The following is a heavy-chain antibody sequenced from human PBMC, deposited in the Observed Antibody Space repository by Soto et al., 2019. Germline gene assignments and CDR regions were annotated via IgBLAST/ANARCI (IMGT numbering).Heavy chain of an antibody. CDR2: INHSGST. J-gene: IGHJ4*02. Sequence: SETLSLTCAVYGGSFSGYYWSWIRHPAGKGLEWIGEINHSGSTNYNPSLKSRVTISVDTSKNQFSLKLSSVTAADTAVYYCARRGVVVTAAHAALDYWGQGTLVTLSS. D-gene: IGHD2-2*01. V-gene: IGHV4-34*01. CDR1: GGSFSGYY. CDR3: ARRGVVVTAAHAALDY.